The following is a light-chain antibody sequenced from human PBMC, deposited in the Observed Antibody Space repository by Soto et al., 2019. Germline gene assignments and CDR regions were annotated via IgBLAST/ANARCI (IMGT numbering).Light chain of an antibody. CDR1: QSVSSN. J-gene: IGKJ1*01. Sequence: EIVMTQSPATLSVSPGERATLSCRASQSVSSNLAWYQQKPGQAPRLLIYGASTRATGIPARFSGSGSGTELTITVSSLQPDDFETYYCHQYHNFPRTFGQGTKVDI. CDR3: HQYHNFPRT. V-gene: IGKV3-15*01. CDR2: GAS.